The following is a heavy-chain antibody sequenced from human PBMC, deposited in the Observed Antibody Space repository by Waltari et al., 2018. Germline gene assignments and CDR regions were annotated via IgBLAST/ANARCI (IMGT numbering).Heavy chain of an antibody. CDR2: IDPSDSYT. V-gene: IGHV5-10-1*03. D-gene: IGHD2-15*01. Sequence: DVQLVQPGAVFKTPGEPGRTPCKGSGYSFTVYVIRWLRQMPGKGLEGMGRIDPSDSYTNYSPSFQGHVTISADKSISTAYLQWSSLKASDTAMYYCARHLYCSGGSCYSPGWFDPWGQGTLVTVSS. CDR3: ARHLYCSGGSCYSPGWFDP. CDR1: GYSFTVYV. J-gene: IGHJ5*02.